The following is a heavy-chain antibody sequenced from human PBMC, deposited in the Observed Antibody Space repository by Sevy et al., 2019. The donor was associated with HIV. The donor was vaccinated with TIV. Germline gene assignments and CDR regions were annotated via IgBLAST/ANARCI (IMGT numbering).Heavy chain of an antibody. CDR3: AKGRSSGWDGGFDY. CDR1: GFSFSNYV. CDR2: ISGTGFST. V-gene: IGHV3-23*01. Sequence: GGSLRLSCAASGFSFSNYVMSWVRQAPGKGLEWVSSISGTGFSTYYADSVKGRFTISRDNSKNTLYLQMNSLSAEDTAVYYGAKGRSSGWDGGFDYWGQGTLVTVSS. J-gene: IGHJ4*02. D-gene: IGHD6-19*01.